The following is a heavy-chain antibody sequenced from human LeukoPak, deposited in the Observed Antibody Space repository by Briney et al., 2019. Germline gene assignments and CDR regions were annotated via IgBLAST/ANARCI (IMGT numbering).Heavy chain of an antibody. CDR1: GYIFTRYD. CDR2: MKPNSGNT. Sequence: GASVKVSCKASGYIFTRYDINWVRQATGQGPDGMGWMKPNSGNTDYAQKFQGRVTMTRDTSISTAYMELSSLRSEDTAVYYCARQTGTNALDIWGQGTMVTVSS. CDR3: ARQTGTNALDI. V-gene: IGHV1-8*01. J-gene: IGHJ3*02. D-gene: IGHD1-14*01.